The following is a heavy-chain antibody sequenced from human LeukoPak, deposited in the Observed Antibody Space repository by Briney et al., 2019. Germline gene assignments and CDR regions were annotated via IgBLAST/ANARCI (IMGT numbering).Heavy chain of an antibody. V-gene: IGHV4-39*01. CDR3: AGQKLPEYFDY. CDR1: GGSISSSSYY. Sequence: PSETLSLTCTVSGGSISSSSYYWGWIRQPPGKGLEWIGSIYYSGSTYYNPSLKSRVTISVDTSKNQFSLKLSSVTAADTAVYYCAGQKLPEYFDYWGQGTLVTVSS. CDR2: IYYSGST. D-gene: IGHD1-26*01. J-gene: IGHJ4*02.